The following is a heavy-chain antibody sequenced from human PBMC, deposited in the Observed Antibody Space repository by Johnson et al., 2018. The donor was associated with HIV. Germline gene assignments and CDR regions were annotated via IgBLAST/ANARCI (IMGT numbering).Heavy chain of an antibody. V-gene: IGHV3-11*04. CDR3: ARDRYYGLAWGWAFDI. CDR2: ISRSGSTI. D-gene: IGHD3-16*01. Sequence: QVQLVESGGGLVKPGGSLRLSCAASGFTFSDYYMSWIRQAPGKGLEWVSYISRSGSTIYYEDSVKGRFTISRDNSKNKLYLQTNCLRAEDTAVFYCARDRYYGLAWGWAFDIWGQGTMVTVSS. CDR1: GFTFSDYY. J-gene: IGHJ3*02.